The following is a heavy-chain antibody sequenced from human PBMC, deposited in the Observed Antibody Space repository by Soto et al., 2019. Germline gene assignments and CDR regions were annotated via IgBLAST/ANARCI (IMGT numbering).Heavy chain of an antibody. V-gene: IGHV3-23*01. CDR3: VRSHLYYDSSGYPDY. CDR2: ISGSGGST. CDR1: GFTFSNYA. Sequence: PGGSLRLSCAVSGFTFSNYAMSWVRQAPGKGLEWVSSISGSGGSTYDADSVKGRFTISRDNAKNSLYLQMNSLRAEDTAVYYCVRSHLYYDSSGYPDYWGQGTLVTVSS. D-gene: IGHD3-22*01. J-gene: IGHJ4*02.